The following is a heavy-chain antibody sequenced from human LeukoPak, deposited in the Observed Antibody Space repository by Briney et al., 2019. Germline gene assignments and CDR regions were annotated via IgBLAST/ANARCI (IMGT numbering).Heavy chain of an antibody. Sequence: QSGGSLRLSCAASGFTFATYTMSWVRQAPGKGLEWVSAIRSSGDSTYYADSAKGRFTISRDNSKNTLYLQMNSLRAEDTAIYYCAKGGAVTGTMYFQYWGQGTLVTVSS. CDR3: AKGGAVTGTMYFQY. CDR1: GFTFATYT. CDR2: IRSSGDST. D-gene: IGHD6-19*01. J-gene: IGHJ1*01. V-gene: IGHV3-23*01.